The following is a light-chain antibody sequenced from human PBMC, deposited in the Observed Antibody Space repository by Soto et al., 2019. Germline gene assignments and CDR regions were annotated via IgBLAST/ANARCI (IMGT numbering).Light chain of an antibody. Sequence: EVVLTQSPGTLSLSPGERATLSCRASQSVSNNYFAWYQQKPGQAPRLLIFGSYDWATGIPDRFSGSGSRTDFTITISRLEPEDFAVYYCQQYGRSPPYTFGQGTKLEIK. V-gene: IGKV3-20*01. CDR1: QSVSNNY. CDR3: QQYGRSPPYT. CDR2: GSY. J-gene: IGKJ2*01.